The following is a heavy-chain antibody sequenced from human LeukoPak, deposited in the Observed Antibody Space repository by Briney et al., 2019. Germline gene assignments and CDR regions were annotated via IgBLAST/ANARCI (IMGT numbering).Heavy chain of an antibody. J-gene: IGHJ4*02. V-gene: IGHV4-59*08. CDR1: GGSISSYY. CDR2: IYYSGST. D-gene: IGHD2-2*01. CDR3: AGVLGDCSSTSCYDY. Sequence: SETLSLTCTVSGGSISSYYWSWIRQPPGKGLEWIGYIYYSGSTNYNPSLKSRVTISVDTSKNQFSLKLSSVTAADTAVYYWAGVLGDCSSTSCYDYWGQGTLVTVSS.